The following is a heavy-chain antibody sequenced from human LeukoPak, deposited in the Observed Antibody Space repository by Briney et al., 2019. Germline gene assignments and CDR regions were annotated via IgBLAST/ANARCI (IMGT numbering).Heavy chain of an antibody. Sequence: ASVKVSCKASGYTFTSYDINWVRQATGQGLEWMGWMNPNSGNTGYAQKFQGRVTMTRNTSISTAYMELSSLRSEDTAVYYCASMVRGAYYYGMDVWGQGTTVTVSS. CDR1: GYTFTSYD. V-gene: IGHV1-8*01. D-gene: IGHD3-10*01. CDR3: ASMVRGAYYYGMDV. J-gene: IGHJ6*02. CDR2: MNPNSGNT.